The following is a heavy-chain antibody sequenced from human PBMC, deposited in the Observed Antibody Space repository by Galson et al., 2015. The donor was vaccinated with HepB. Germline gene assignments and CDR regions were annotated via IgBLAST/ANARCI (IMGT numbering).Heavy chain of an antibody. CDR2: ISGSGGST. J-gene: IGHJ3*02. CDR1: GFTFSSYA. D-gene: IGHD2-21*02. V-gene: IGHV3-23*01. Sequence: SLRLSCAASGFTFSSYAMSWVRQAPGKGLEWVSAISGSGGSTYYADSVKGRFTISRDNSKNTLYLQMNSLRAEDTAVYYCAKDLGVVVVTAIPAFDIWGQGTMVTVSS. CDR3: AKDLGVVVVTAIPAFDI.